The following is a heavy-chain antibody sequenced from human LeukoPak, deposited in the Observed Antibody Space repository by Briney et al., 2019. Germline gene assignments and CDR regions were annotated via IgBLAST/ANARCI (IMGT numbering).Heavy chain of an antibody. CDR2: ISYDGSNK. J-gene: IGHJ4*02. CDR3: ARVGRQFCSGGSCYTLDY. CDR1: GFTFSSYG. V-gene: IGHV3-30*03. D-gene: IGHD2-15*01. Sequence: GGSLRLSCEPSGFTFSSYGMHGVRQAPGKGRGGGPVISYDGSNKYYADSVKGRFTISRDNSKNTLYLQMNSLRAEDTAVYYCARVGRQFCSGGSCYTLDYWGQGTLVTVSS.